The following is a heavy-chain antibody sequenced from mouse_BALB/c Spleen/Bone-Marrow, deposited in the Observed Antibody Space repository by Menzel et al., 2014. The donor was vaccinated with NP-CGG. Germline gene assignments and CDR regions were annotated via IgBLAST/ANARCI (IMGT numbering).Heavy chain of an antibody. CDR2: ISGGGSYT. CDR1: GFTFSSYG. Sequence: EVQLQQSGGNLVKSGGSLKLSCAASGFTFSSYGMSWVRQTPEKRLEWVATISGGGSYTFYPDSVKGRFTISRDNAKNTMCLHLSGLRSEDTALYICARDTYYKQTQVSFVYCGERTLFSVS. D-gene: IGHD2-12*01. V-gene: IGHV5-9-2*01. J-gene: IGHJ3*01. CDR3: ARDTYYKQTQVSFVY.